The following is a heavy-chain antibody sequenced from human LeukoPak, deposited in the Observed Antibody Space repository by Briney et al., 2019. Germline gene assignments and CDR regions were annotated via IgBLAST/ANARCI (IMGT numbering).Heavy chain of an antibody. D-gene: IGHD2-15*01. CDR3: AKDPEDIVVVVAATNWYFDL. V-gene: IGHV3-23*01. J-gene: IGHJ2*01. CDR2: ISGSGGST. CDR1: GFTFSSYG. Sequence: GGTLRLSCAASGFTFSSYGTSWVRQAPGKGLEWVSAISGSGGSTYYADSVKGRFTISRDNSKNTLYLQMNSLRAEDTAVYYCAKDPEDIVVVVAATNWYFDLWGRGTLVTVSS.